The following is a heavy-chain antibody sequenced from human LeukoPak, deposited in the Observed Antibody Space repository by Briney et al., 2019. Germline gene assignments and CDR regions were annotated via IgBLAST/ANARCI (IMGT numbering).Heavy chain of an antibody. CDR3: AKDYYGSGSYPPVSYYYYGMDV. J-gene: IGHJ6*02. CDR2: ISGSGGST. CDR1: GFTFNSYA. D-gene: IGHD3-10*01. Sequence: GGSLRLSCAASGFTFNSYAMRWVRQAPGKGLEWVSAISGSGGSTYYGDSVKGRFTISRDNSKNTLYLQMNSLRAEDTAVYYCAKDYYGSGSYPPVSYYYYGMDVWGQGTTVTVSS. V-gene: IGHV3-23*01.